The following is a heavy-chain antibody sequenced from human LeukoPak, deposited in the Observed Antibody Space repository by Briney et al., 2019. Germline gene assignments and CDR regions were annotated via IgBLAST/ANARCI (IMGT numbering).Heavy chain of an antibody. V-gene: IGHV1-2*02. CDR3: AVSIQAPAIPAFDY. J-gene: IGHJ4*02. CDR2: IDPHSGGT. Sequence: GASVKVSCNTSGNNFSRYIHWMRQAPGQGLEWMGWIDPHSGGTNSAQKFQGRVTMTRDTSISAVYMELTSLRSDDTAVYYCAVSIQAPAIPAFDYWGQETLVTVSS. D-gene: IGHD2-21*02. CDR1: GNNFSRY.